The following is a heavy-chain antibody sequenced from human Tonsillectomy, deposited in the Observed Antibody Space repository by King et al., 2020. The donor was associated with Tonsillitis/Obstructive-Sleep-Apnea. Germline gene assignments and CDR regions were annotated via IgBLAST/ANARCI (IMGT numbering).Heavy chain of an antibody. CDR1: GGTFSTYF. J-gene: IGHJ6*03. CDR3: AGVKPDEGYYYHYMDV. Sequence: VQLVQSGAEVKKPGSSVTVACRASGGTFSTYFIAWVRQAPGQGLEWMGGLIPVFNTPIYAQKFQGRVTITADESTSTAYMGMSSLRSEDTAVYYCAGVKPDEGYYYHYMDVWGKGTTVTVSS. V-gene: IGHV1-69*01. CDR2: LIPVFNTP.